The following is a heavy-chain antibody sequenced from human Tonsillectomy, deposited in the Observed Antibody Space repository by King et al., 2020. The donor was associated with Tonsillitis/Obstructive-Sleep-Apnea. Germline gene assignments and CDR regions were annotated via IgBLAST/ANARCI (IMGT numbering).Heavy chain of an antibody. CDR2: ITGSSNYP. D-gene: IGHD2-21*01. Sequence: VQLVESGGGLVKPGGSLRLSCAASGFTFSDYYMSWIRQAPGKGLEWVSYITGSSNYPTHADSVKDRLTISRNNAKNSLYLQLNRLGAADTAVYYCARAPQRNIPFYSSMDAGGKGPTVPVPS. CDR3: ARAPQRNIPFYSSMDA. J-gene: IGHJ6*03. CDR1: GFTFSDYY. V-gene: IGHV3-11*05.